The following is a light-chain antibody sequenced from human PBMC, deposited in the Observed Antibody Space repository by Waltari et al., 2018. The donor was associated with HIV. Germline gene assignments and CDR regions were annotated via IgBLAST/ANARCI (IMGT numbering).Light chain of an antibody. Sequence: ALTQPASVSGCPGQSTTTSCNGTSSDVGAYNLVSRYQQHPGKAPKFIIYEVNKRPSEVSIRFSGSKSGNTASLTISGLQAEDEADYYCCSYAGRSTLEVFGGGTKVTVL. CDR2: EVN. J-gene: IGLJ2*01. CDR1: SSDVGAYNL. V-gene: IGLV2-23*02. CDR3: CSYAGRSTLEV.